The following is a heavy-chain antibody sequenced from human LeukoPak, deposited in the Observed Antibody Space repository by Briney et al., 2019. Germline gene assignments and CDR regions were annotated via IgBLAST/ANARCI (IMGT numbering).Heavy chain of an antibody. Sequence: PGRSLRLSCAASGFTFSGYAMHWVRQAPGKGLEYVSAISTNGDSTYYANSVKGRFTISRDNSKNTLYLQMGSLRAEDMAVYYCARRGGYSSGWYVDYWGQGTLVTVSS. V-gene: IGHV3-64*01. J-gene: IGHJ4*02. CDR2: ISTNGDST. CDR3: ARRGGYSSGWYVDY. CDR1: GFTFSGYA. D-gene: IGHD6-19*01.